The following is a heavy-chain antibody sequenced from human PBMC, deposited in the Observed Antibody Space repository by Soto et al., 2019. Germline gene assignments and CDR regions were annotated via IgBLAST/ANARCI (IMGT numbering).Heavy chain of an antibody. D-gene: IGHD5-12*01. Sequence: SETLLLNCTVSGGSMITCHWCWIRQPPGKGLEWIGYFHYSGSTNYNPSLKSRVTMSVDTSKNQFSLKLSSVTAADTAVYYCARHSWLQLLPQYWGQGTLVT. CDR3: ARHSWLQLLPQY. CDR1: GGSMITCH. CDR2: FHYSGST. V-gene: IGHV4-59*08. J-gene: IGHJ1*01.